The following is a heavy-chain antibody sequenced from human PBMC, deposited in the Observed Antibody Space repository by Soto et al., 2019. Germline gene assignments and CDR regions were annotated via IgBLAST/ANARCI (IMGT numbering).Heavy chain of an antibody. Sequence: QVQLVESGGGVVQPGRSLRLSCAASGFTFSSYAMHWVRQAPGKGLEWVAVISYDGSNKYYADSVKGRFTISRDNSKNTLYLQINSLRAEDTAVYYCARGNYGSGSYFDYWGQGTLVTVSS. CDR2: ISYDGSNK. V-gene: IGHV3-30-3*01. D-gene: IGHD3-10*01. CDR3: ARGNYGSGSYFDY. CDR1: GFTFSSYA. J-gene: IGHJ4*02.